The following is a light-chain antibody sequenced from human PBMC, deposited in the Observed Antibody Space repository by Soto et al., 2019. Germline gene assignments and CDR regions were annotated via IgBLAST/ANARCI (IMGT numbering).Light chain of an antibody. V-gene: IGKV3-11*01. CDR2: DAS. CDR1: QSVRGY. CDR3: QQYGSSPLT. J-gene: IGKJ4*01. Sequence: DMVLTQSPATLSLSPGERATLSCRASQSVRGYLAWYQQKPGQAPRLLMYDASNRASGIPARFSGSGSGTDYTLTISSLEPEDFAVYYCQQYGSSPLTFGGGTKVDIK.